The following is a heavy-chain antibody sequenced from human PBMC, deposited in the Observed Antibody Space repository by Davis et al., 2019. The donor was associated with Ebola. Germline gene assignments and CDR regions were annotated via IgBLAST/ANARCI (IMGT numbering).Heavy chain of an antibody. CDR3: ARGGKYYYDSSGYYDNWFDP. J-gene: IGHJ5*02. CDR2: INHSGST. D-gene: IGHD3-22*01. Sequence: SKTLSLTCAVYGGSFSGYYWSWIRQPPGKGLEWIGEINHSGSTNYNPSLKSRVTISVDTSKNQFSLKLSSVTAADTAVYYCARGGKYYYDSSGYYDNWFDPWGQGTLVTVSS. V-gene: IGHV4-34*01. CDR1: GGSFSGYY.